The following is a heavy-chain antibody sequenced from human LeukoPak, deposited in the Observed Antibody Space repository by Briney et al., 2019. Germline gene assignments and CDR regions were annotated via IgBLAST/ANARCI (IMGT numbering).Heavy chain of an antibody. Sequence: GGSLRLSCAASEFTFSSYAIHWVRQAPGKGLEWMAVIIYDGSAKKYADSVKGRFTIFRDNSENTLYLQMNSLRAEDTAVYYCAKDRKLLLLIDAFDIWGQGTMVTVSS. V-gene: IGHV3-30*18. CDR1: EFTFSSYA. D-gene: IGHD3-22*01. CDR2: IIYDGSAK. CDR3: AKDRKLLLLIDAFDI. J-gene: IGHJ3*02.